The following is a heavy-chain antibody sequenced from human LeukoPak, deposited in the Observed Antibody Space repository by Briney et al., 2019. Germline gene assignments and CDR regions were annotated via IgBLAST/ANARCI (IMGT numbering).Heavy chain of an antibody. D-gene: IGHD3-10*01. CDR1: GFSFSDYY. Sequence: TGGSLRLSCAASGFSFSDYYMTWIRQAPGKGLEWVSLISSSGTTNFYADSVKGRFTISRDNANKSLYLHMNSLRTEDTAVYYCARDAVRRGSGSYYNYWGQGTLVTVSS. J-gene: IGHJ4*02. CDR2: ISSSGTTN. CDR3: ARDAVRRGSGSYYNY. V-gene: IGHV3-11*01.